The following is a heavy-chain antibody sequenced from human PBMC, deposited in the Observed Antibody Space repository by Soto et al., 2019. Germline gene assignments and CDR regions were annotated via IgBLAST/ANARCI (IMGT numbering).Heavy chain of an antibody. Sequence: EVQLVESGGGLIQPGGSLRLSCAASGFTVSSNYMSWVRQAPGKGLEWVSVIYSGGSTYYADSVKGRFTISRDNSKNPLYLQMNSLRAEDTAVYYCARNYYDSGGGFDYWGQGTLVTVSS. CDR1: GFTVSSNY. D-gene: IGHD3-22*01. J-gene: IGHJ4*02. CDR3: ARNYYDSGGGFDY. CDR2: IYSGGST. V-gene: IGHV3-53*01.